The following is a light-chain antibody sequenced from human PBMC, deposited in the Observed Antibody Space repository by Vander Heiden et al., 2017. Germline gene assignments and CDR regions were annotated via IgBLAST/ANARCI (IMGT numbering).Light chain of an antibody. CDR2: QDS. CDR3: QAWDRSVV. V-gene: IGLV3-1*01. J-gene: IGLJ2*01. Sequence: SNALTQPPSVSVSTGQTASITCSGDKLGDKYSCWYQQKPGQVPVRGIYQDSKRPSGIPERFSGSNSGKTATLTISGTQAMEESYYYCQAWDRSVVFGGGTKMTVL. CDR1: KLGDKY.